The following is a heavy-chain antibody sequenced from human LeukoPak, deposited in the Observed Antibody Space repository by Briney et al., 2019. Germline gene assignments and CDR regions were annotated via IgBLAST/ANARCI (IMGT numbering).Heavy chain of an antibody. CDR1: GYTFTSYG. CDR2: ISAYNGNT. D-gene: IGHD5-18*01. V-gene: IGHV1-18*01. Sequence: ASVKVSCKASGYTFTSYGISWVRQAPGQGLEWMGWISAYNGNTNYAQKLQGRVTMTTDTTTSTAYMELRSLRSDDTAVYYCARRGYSYGYYWFDPWGQGTLVTVSS. CDR3: ARRGYSYGYYWFDP. J-gene: IGHJ5*02.